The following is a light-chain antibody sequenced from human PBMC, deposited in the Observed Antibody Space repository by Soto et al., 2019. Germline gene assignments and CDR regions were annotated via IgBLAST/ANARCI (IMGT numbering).Light chain of an antibody. CDR1: QSVSSY. Sequence: EIVLTQSPATLSLSPGERATLSCRASQSVSSYLAWYQQKPGQAPRRLIYDASNRATGIPARFSGSGSGTDFTLTISSLEPEDFAVYYCQQRSNWPSITFGQGTRLEI. CDR2: DAS. V-gene: IGKV3-11*01. CDR3: QQRSNWPSIT. J-gene: IGKJ5*01.